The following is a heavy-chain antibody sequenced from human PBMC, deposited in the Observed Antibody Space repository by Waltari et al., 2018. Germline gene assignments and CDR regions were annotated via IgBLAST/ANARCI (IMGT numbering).Heavy chain of an antibody. CDR2: ISGSGGST. Sequence: EVQLLESGGGLVQPGGSLRLSCAASGFTFSSYAMSWVRQAPGKGLEWVSAISGSGGSTYYADAVKGRFTISRDNSKNTLYLQMNSRRAEDTAVYYCAKDFPYIVVVPAGMGLDYWGQGTLVTVSS. V-gene: IGHV3-23*01. CDR1: GFTFSSYA. J-gene: IGHJ4*02. D-gene: IGHD2-2*01. CDR3: AKDFPYIVVVPAGMGLDY.